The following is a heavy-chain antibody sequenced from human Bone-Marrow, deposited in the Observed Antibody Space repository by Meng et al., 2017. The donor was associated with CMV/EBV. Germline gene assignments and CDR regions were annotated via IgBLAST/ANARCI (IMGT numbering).Heavy chain of an antibody. Sequence: GESLKISCAASGFTFSSYAMSWVRQAPGKGLEWVSAISGSGGSTYYADSVKGRFTISRDNSKNTLYLQMNSLRAEDTAVYYCARDFWLPYSGSYIGYYYGMDVWGQGTMVTVSS. V-gene: IGHV3-23*01. J-gene: IGHJ6*02. CDR1: GFTFSSYA. CDR2: ISGSGGST. D-gene: IGHD1-26*01. CDR3: ARDFWLPYSGSYIGYYYGMDV.